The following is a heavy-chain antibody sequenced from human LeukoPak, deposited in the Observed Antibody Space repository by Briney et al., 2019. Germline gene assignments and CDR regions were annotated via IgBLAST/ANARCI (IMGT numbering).Heavy chain of an antibody. CDR3: ARIPDYGDSNFDY. V-gene: IGHV1-18*01. CDR1: GYTFTTYG. CDR2: ISTYNGNT. J-gene: IGHJ4*02. D-gene: IGHD4-17*01. Sequence: GASVKVSCKASGYTFTTYGISWVRQAPGQGLEWMGWISTYNGNTNFAQKLQGRATMTRDTFTSTAYMELRSLRSNDTAVYYCARIPDYGDSNFDYWGQGTLVTVSS.